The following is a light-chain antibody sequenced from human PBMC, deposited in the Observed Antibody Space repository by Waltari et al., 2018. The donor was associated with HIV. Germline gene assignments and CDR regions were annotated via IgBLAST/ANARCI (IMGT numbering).Light chain of an antibody. CDR2: DAS. CDR1: QSVSFY. CDR3: QQRTNWLIT. V-gene: IGKV3-11*01. J-gene: IGKJ5*01. Sequence: EIVLTQSPATLSLSPGERATLSCRASQSVSFYLAWYQQKPGQPPSLLIYDASNRATGIPARFGGSGSGTDFTLTISSLEPEDFAVYYCQQRTNWLITFGQGTRLEIK.